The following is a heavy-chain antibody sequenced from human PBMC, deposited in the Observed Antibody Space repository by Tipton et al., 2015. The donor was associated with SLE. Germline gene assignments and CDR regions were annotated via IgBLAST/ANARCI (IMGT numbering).Heavy chain of an antibody. D-gene: IGHD6-13*01. CDR2: IYTRGST. Sequence: TLSLTCTVSGGSVSSGSQYWSWIRQSAGKGLEWIGRIYTRGSTNYNPSPMSRVAISPDTSKNQFSLKLSSVTAADTAVYYCAREAGLSSRSYYHGYVDVWGKGTTVTISS. CDR3: AREAGLSSRSYYHGYVDV. V-gene: IGHV4-61*02. CDR1: GGSVSSGSQY. J-gene: IGHJ6*03.